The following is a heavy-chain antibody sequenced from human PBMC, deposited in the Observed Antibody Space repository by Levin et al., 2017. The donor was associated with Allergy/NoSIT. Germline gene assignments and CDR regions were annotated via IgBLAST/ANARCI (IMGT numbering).Heavy chain of an antibody. CDR2: VTGSGSNT. CDR1: GFTFSSYV. D-gene: IGHD6-19*01. J-gene: IGHJ4*02. CDR3: TKGGGWSSGWYGDY. V-gene: IGHV3-23*01. Sequence: GGSLRLSCAASGFTFSSYVMNWVRQAPGKGLEWVSSVTGSGSNTYDADSVKGRFTISRDNSKNTLYLQMNSLRAEDTAIYYSTKGGGWSSGWYGDYWGQGTLVTVSS.